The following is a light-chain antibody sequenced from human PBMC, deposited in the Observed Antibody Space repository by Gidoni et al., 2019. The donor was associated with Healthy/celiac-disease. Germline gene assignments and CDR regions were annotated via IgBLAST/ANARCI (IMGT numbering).Light chain of an antibody. CDR3: QQYGSLCT. CDR1: QSVSSSY. J-gene: IGKJ3*01. CDR2: GAS. Sequence: EIVLTQSPGTLSLSPGERATLSCRASQSVSSSYLAWYQQKPGQAPRLLIYGASSRATGIPDRFSGSGSGTDFTLTISRLEPEDFAVYYCQQYGSLCTFGPGTKVDIK. V-gene: IGKV3-20*01.